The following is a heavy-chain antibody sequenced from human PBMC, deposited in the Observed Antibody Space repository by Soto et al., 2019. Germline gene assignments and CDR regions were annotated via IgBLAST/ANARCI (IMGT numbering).Heavy chain of an antibody. CDR1: GGTFSNYA. V-gene: IGHV1-69*13. D-gene: IGHD2-2*02. Sequence: SVKVSCKASGGTFSNYAISWVRQAPGQGLEWMGGIIPIFGTANYAQKFQGRVTITADESTSTAYMELSSLRSEDTAVYYCARILYCSSTSCYRGRYYYYYGMDVWGQGTTVTASS. J-gene: IGHJ6*02. CDR2: IIPIFGTA. CDR3: ARILYCSSTSCYRGRYYYYYGMDV.